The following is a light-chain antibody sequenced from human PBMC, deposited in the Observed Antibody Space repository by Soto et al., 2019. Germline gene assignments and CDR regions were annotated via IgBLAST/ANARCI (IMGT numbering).Light chain of an antibody. CDR3: QQSSNWPPLT. CDR2: DAS. Sequence: EIVLTQSPATLSLSPGERATLSCRASQSVSSYLAWYQQKPGQAPRLLIYDASNRATGIPARLSGSGSGTYFSLTISSLEPEDFAVYYCQQSSNWPPLTFGGGTKVEIK. CDR1: QSVSSY. V-gene: IGKV3-11*01. J-gene: IGKJ4*01.